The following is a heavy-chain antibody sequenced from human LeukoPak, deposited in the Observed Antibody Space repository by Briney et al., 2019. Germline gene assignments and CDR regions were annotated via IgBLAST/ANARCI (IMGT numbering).Heavy chain of an antibody. CDR2: ISYDGGDK. V-gene: IGHV3-30-3*01. CDR3: AKGYSGYEGDDY. Sequence: GGSLRLSCAASGFTFSTYVMHWVRQAPDKGLEWVAVISYDGGDKYYADSVKGRFTISRDNSKNTLYLQMNSLRAEDTAVYYCAKGYSGYEGDDYWGQGTLVTVSS. J-gene: IGHJ4*02. CDR1: GFTFSTYV. D-gene: IGHD5-12*01.